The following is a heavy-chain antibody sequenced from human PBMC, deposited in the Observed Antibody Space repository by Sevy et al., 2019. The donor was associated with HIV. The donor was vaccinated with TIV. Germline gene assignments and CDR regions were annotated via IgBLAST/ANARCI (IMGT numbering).Heavy chain of an antibody. Sequence: ASVKVSCKASGYLFTTKAMNWVRQAPGQGLEWMGWINTKTGTATYAQDFTGRFVFSLDTSVNTAYLQISSLEAEDTALYYCARNLRDMTAVGPGSDYWGQGTLVTVSS. D-gene: IGHD4-17*01. J-gene: IGHJ4*02. V-gene: IGHV7-4-1*02. CDR3: ARNLRDMTAVGPGSDY. CDR1: GYLFTTKA. CDR2: INTKTGTA.